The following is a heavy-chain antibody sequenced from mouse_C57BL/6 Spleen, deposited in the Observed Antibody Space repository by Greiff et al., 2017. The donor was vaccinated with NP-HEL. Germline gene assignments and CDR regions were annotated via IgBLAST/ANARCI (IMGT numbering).Heavy chain of an antibody. CDR1: GYTFTDYY. J-gene: IGHJ1*03. CDR3: ARNALERYFDV. CDR2: INPNNGGT. V-gene: IGHV1-26*01. Sequence: EVQLQQSGPELVKPGASVKISCKASGYTFTDYYMNWVKQSHGKSLEWIGDINPNNGGTSYNQKFKGKATLTVDKSSSTAYMELRSLTSEDSAVYYCARNALERYFDVWGTGTTVTVSS.